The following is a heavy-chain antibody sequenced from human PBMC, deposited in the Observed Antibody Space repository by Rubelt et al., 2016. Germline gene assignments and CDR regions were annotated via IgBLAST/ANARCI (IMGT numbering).Heavy chain of an antibody. D-gene: IGHD2-15*01. Sequence: LTGSLRLSCAASGFTFSTYTLHWVRQAPGKGLEWVAVISYDGSNKYYADSVKGRFTISRDNSKNTLYLQMNSLRAEDTAVYYCARVRGGGYYYYYGMDVWGQGTTVTVSS. CDR2: ISYDGSNK. V-gene: IGHV3-30*04. CDR1: GFTFSTYT. J-gene: IGHJ6*02. CDR3: ARVRGGGYYYYYGMDV.